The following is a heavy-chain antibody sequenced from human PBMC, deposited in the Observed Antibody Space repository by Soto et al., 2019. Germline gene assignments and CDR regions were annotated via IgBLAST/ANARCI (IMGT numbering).Heavy chain of an antibody. CDR3: AGDQTRITKTGGGRIDY. CDR2: MSYDGSNK. CDR1: GFTFSIYA. J-gene: IGHJ4*02. V-gene: IGHV3-30-3*01. Sequence: QVQLVESGGGVVQPGRSLRLSCAASGFTFSIYAMHWVRQTPGTGLECVAIMSYDGSNKYYADSVKGRFTISRDNSKNTLYLEMNSLRAEDTAVYYCAGDQTRITKTGGGRIDYWGQGTLVTVSS. D-gene: IGHD1-20*01.